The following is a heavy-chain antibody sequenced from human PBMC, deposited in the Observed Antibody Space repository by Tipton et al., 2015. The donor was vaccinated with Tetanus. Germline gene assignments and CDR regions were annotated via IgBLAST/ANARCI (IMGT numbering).Heavy chain of an antibody. J-gene: IGHJ3*02. D-gene: IGHD3-10*01. CDR3: ARAIAVRGVMFRAFDI. CDR2: IHPSGSA. Sequence: KPSETLSLTCAAYGGSFSGYYWTWIRQPPGQGLEWIGEIHPSGSANSNPSLNSRVTISVDTSKNQFSLRLTSVTAADTAVYYCARAIAVRGVMFRAFDIWGQGTMVTVSS. CDR1: GGSFSGYY. V-gene: IGHV4-34*01.